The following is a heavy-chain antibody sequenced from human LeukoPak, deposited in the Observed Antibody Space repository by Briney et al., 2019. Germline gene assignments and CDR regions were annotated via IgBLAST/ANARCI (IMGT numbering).Heavy chain of an antibody. CDR3: AKREQQLDYFDY. CDR2: IGGRGGST. V-gene: IGHV3-23*01. Sequence: PGGSLRLSCAASGFTFSSSVMSWVRQAPGKGLEWVSSIGGRGGSTYRADSVKGRFTISRDNSKSTLYLQMNSLRAEDTAVYHCAKREQQLDYFDYWGQGTLVTVSS. J-gene: IGHJ4*02. CDR1: GFTFSSSV. D-gene: IGHD6-13*01.